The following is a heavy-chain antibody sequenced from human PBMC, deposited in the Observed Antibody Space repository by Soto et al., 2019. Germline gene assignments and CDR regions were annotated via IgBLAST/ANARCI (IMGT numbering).Heavy chain of an antibody. J-gene: IGHJ1*01. CDR2: ISSSSSYI. V-gene: IGHV3-21*01. D-gene: IGHD3-16*02. CDR1: GFTFSSYS. Sequence: GGSLRLSCAASGFTFSSYSMNWVRQAPGKGLEWVSSISSSSSYIYYADSVKGRFTISRDNAKNSLYLQMNSLRAEDTAVYYCARDANYDYIWGSYRYAEYFQHWGQGTLVTVSS. CDR3: ARDANYDYIWGSYRYAEYFQH.